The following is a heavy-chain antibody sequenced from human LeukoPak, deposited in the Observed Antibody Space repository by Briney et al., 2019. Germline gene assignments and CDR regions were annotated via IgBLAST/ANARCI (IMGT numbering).Heavy chain of an antibody. V-gene: IGHV1-18*01. CDR2: VSTHNGNT. Sequence: ASVKVSCKAFGYSFSSYSITWVRQAPGQGLEWMGWVSTHNGNTNYAQKLQGRVSMTTDTSTSTAYMELRSLRSDDTAVYYCARGIVVVVAATRTPSWFDPWGQGTLVTVSS. CDR3: ARGIVVVVAATRTPSWFDP. CDR1: GYSFSSYS. J-gene: IGHJ5*02. D-gene: IGHD2-15*01.